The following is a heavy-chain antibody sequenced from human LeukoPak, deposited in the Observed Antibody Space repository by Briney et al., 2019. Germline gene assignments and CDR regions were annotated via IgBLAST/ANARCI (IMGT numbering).Heavy chain of an antibody. D-gene: IGHD6-13*01. Sequence: SETLSLTCTVSGGSISSSSYYWGWIRQPPGKGLEWIGSIYYSGSTYYNPSLKSRVTISVDTSKNQFSLKLSSVTAADTAVYYCARVEAGGGGDYWGQGTLVTVSS. V-gene: IGHV4-39*07. J-gene: IGHJ4*02. CDR1: GGSISSSSYY. CDR3: ARVEAGGGGDY. CDR2: IYYSGST.